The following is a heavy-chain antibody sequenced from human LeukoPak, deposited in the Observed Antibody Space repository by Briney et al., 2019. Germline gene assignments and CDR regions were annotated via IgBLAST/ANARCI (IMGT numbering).Heavy chain of an antibody. J-gene: IGHJ4*02. CDR2: ISSSGGIM. CDR3: ARVSITSESY. D-gene: IGHD2-2*01. V-gene: IGHV3-11*01. Sequence: GGSLRLSCAVSGFTLSDYYMSWIRQAPGKGLELISYISSSGGIMYYADSMKGRFTISRDNAKNSLYLQMNRLRAEDTAVYYCARVSITSESYWGQGTLVTVSS. CDR1: GFTLSDYY.